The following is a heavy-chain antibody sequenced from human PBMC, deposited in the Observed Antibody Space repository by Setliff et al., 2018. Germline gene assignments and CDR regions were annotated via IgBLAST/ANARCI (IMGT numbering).Heavy chain of an antibody. CDR1: GGSICSYY. D-gene: IGHD6-19*01. V-gene: IGHV4-4*07. Sequence: SETLSLTCTVSGGSICSYYWSWIRQPAGKGLEWIGHIYIGRSANYNPSLKSRVTMSIDTSKNQFSLKLNSVTAADMAVYYCAREQWLDPPGYYYMDVWAKGTTVTVSS. CDR3: AREQWLDPPGYYYMDV. J-gene: IGHJ6*03. CDR2: IYIGRSA.